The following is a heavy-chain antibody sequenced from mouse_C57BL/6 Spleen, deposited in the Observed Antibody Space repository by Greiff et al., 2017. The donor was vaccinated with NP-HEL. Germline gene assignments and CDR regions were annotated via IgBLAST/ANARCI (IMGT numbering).Heavy chain of an antibody. D-gene: IGHD2-4*01. J-gene: IGHJ2*01. CDR2: IDPSDSYT. Sequence: QVQLQQPGAELVRPGTSVKLSCKASGYTFTSYWMHWVKQRPGQGLEWIGVIDPSDSYTNYNQKFKGKATFTVDTSSSTAYMQLSSLTSEDSAVYYCARRDDYASFDYWGQGTTLTVSS. V-gene: IGHV1-59*01. CDR3: ARRDDYASFDY. CDR1: GYTFTSYW.